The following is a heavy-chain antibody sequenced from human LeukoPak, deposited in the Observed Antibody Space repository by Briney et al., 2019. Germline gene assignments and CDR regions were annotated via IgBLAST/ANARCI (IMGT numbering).Heavy chain of an antibody. CDR3: ARVQPMFISRPHFDS. Sequence: SETLSLTCAVYGGSFSGYFWSWIRQPPGKGLEWIGIIYHSGSTYYNPSLKSRVTISVDMSKNQFSLNLSSVTAADTAVYYCARVQPMFISRPHFDSWGQGTLVTVSS. CDR1: GGSFSGYF. CDR2: IYHSGST. V-gene: IGHV4-34*01. J-gene: IGHJ4*02. D-gene: IGHD6-13*01.